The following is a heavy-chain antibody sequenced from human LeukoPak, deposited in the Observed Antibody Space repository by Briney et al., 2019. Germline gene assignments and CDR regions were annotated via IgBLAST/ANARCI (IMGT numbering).Heavy chain of an antibody. Sequence: ESGPALVKPTQTLTLTCTFSGFSLSTSGMCVSWIRQPLGKALEWLARIDWDDDKYYSTSLQTRLTMSKDTSKNQVVLTMTNMDPVDTGTYYCARSSGTRAYGMDVWGQGTTVTVSS. J-gene: IGHJ6*02. V-gene: IGHV2-70*11. CDR1: GFSLSTSGMC. CDR3: ARSSGTRAYGMDV. D-gene: IGHD1-1*01. CDR2: IDWDDDK.